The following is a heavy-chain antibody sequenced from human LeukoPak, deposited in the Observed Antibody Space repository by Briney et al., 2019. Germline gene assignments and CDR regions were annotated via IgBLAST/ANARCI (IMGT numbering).Heavy chain of an antibody. CDR1: GFTFSSYA. CDR2: ISGSGGST. J-gene: IGHJ4*02. CDR3: AKDEYSSSSYFDY. V-gene: IGHV3-23*01. Sequence: GGSLRLSCAASGFTFSSYAMTWVRQAPGKGLEWVSTISGSGGSTYYADSVKGRFTISRDNSKNTLYLQMNSLRAEDTAVYYCAKDEYSSSSYFDYWGQGTLVTVSS. D-gene: IGHD6-6*01.